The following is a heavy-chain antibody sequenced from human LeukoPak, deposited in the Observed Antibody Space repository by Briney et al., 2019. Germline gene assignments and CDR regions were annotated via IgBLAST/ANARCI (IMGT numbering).Heavy chain of an antibody. CDR3: ARDQTAYYEGWFDP. CDR2: ISYDGSNK. V-gene: IGHV3-30*01. Sequence: PGGSLRLSCAASGFTFSSYAMHWVRQAPGKGLEWVAVISYDGSNKYYADSVKGRFTISRDNSKNTLCLQMNSLRAEDTAVYYCARDQTAYYEGWFDPWGQGTLVTVSS. D-gene: IGHD3-3*01. J-gene: IGHJ5*02. CDR1: GFTFSSYA.